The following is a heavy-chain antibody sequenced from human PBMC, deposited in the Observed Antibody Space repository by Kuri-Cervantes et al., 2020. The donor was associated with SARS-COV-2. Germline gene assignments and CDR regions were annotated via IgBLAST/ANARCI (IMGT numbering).Heavy chain of an antibody. D-gene: IGHD2-15*01. CDR3: AKAGYCSGGSCYWIYYYYMDV. CDR1: GFTFSSYA. V-gene: IGHV3-23*01. Sequence: GESLKISCSASGFTFSSYAMSWVRQAPGKGLEWVSAISGSGGSTYYADSVKGRFTISRDNSKNTLYLQMNSLRAEDTAVYYCAKAGYCSGGSCYWIYYYYMDVWGKGTTVTVSS. J-gene: IGHJ6*03. CDR2: ISGSGGST.